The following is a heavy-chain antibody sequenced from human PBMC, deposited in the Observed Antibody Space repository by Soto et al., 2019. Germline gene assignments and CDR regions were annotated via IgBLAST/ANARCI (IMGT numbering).Heavy chain of an antibody. Sequence: QVQLVESGGGLVKPGGSLRLSCAASGFTFSDYYMSWIRQAPGKGLEWASYISSSSSYTNYADSVKGRFTISRDNAKNSLYLQMNSLRAEDTAVYYCARHLAARFLKFDYWGQGTLVTVSS. CDR3: ARHLAARFLKFDY. D-gene: IGHD6-6*01. CDR2: ISSSSSYT. V-gene: IGHV3-11*06. CDR1: GFTFSDYY. J-gene: IGHJ4*02.